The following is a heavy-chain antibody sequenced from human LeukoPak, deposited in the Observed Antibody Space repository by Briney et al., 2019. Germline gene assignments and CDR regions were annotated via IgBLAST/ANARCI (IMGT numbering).Heavy chain of an antibody. CDR3: AKDSRRYSYGPNYYYYYMDV. V-gene: IGHV3-9*03. Sequence: GGSLRLSCAASGFTFDDYAMHWVRQAPGKGLEWVSGISWNSGSIGYADSVKGRFTISRDNAKNSLYLQMNSLRAEDMALYYCAKDSRRYSYGPNYYYYYMDVWGKGTTVTVSS. CDR2: ISWNSGSI. D-gene: IGHD5-18*01. CDR1: GFTFDDYA. J-gene: IGHJ6*03.